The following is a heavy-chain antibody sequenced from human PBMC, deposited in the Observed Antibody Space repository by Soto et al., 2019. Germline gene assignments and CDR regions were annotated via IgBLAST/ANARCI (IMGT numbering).Heavy chain of an antibody. V-gene: IGHV1-69*08. CDR1: GGTFSSYT. CDR2: MIPILGIA. Sequence: QVQLVQSGAEVKKPGSSVKVSCKASGGTFSSYTISWVRQAPGQGLEWKGRMIPILGIANYAQKFQGRVTITADKSTSTAYMELSSLRSEDTAVYYCARDVSNYDILTGYYNGWFDPWGQGTLVTVSS. CDR3: ARDVSNYDILTGYYNGWFDP. D-gene: IGHD3-9*01. J-gene: IGHJ5*02.